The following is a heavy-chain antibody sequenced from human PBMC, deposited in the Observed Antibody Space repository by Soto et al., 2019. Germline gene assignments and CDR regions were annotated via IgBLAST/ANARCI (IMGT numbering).Heavy chain of an antibody. J-gene: IGHJ3*02. Sequence: QVQLVQSGAEVKKPGSSVKVSCKASGGTFSSYTISRVRQAPGQGLEWMGRIIPILGIANYAQKFQGRVTITADKSTSTAYMELSSLRSEDTAVYYCASIAAAGTGGAFDIWGQGTMVTVSS. CDR3: ASIAAAGTGGAFDI. V-gene: IGHV1-69*02. D-gene: IGHD6-13*01. CDR1: GGTFSSYT. CDR2: IIPILGIA.